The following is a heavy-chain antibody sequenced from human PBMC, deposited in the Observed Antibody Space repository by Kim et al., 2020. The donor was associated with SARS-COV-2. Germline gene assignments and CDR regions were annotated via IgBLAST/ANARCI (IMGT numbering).Heavy chain of an antibody. Sequence: SETLSLTCTVSGGSISSSSYYWGWIRQPPGKGLEWIGSIYYSGSTYYNPSLKSRVTISVDTSKNQFSLKLSSVTAADTAVYYCARGLISSYSDSSGYGY. CDR3: ARGLISSYSDSSGYGY. D-gene: IGHD3-22*01. CDR1: GGSISSSSYY. V-gene: IGHV4-39*07. CDR2: IYYSGST. J-gene: IGHJ4*03.